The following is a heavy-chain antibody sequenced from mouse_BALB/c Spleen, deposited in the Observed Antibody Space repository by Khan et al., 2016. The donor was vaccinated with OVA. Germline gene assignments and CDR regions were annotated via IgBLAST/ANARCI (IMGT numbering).Heavy chain of an antibody. CDR3: AGGGGGNRFAY. J-gene: IGHJ3*01. CDR1: GYTFTDFT. Sequence: QVRLQQSGAELVRPGVSVKISCKGSGYTFTDFTMHWVKQSHAKSLEWIGVISTYYGDVTYNQKFKGKATMTVDKSSSTAYMELARLTSEDSAIXYCAGGGGGNRFAYWGQGTLVTVSA. CDR2: ISTYYGDV. V-gene: IGHV1S137*01.